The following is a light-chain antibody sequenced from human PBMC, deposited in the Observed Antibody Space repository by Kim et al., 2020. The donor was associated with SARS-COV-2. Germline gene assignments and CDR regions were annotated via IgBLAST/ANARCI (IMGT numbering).Light chain of an antibody. CDR2: QDS. Sequence: SYELTPPPSVSVSPGQTASITCSGDKLGDKYACWYQQTPGQSPVLVIYQDSKWPSGIPERFSGSNSGNTATLTISGTQAMDEADYYCQAWDSSTVVFGGG. CDR1: KLGDKY. CDR3: QAWDSSTVV. J-gene: IGLJ2*01. V-gene: IGLV3-1*01.